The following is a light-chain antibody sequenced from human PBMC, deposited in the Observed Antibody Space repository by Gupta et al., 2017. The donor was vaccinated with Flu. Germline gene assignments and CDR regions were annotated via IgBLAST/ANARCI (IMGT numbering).Light chain of an antibody. CDR3: QVWDSSTYVV. Sequence: SYELTQPLSVSVALGQTVRITCGGNNIGSKNVHWYQQKPGQAPVLVIYRDSNRPSRIPERFSGSNSGNTATLTISRAQAGDEADYYCQVWDSSTYVVFGGGTKLTVL. CDR1: NIGSKN. V-gene: IGLV3-9*01. J-gene: IGLJ2*01. CDR2: RDS.